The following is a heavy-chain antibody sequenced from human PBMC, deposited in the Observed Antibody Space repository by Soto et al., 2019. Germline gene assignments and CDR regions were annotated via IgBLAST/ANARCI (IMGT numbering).Heavy chain of an antibody. CDR3: AKEGSVVATTTDFDY. CDR2: ISYDGSYK. D-gene: IGHD5-12*01. Sequence: QVQLVESGGGVVQPGRSLRLSCAASGFTFSSYGMHWVRQAPGKGLEWVAVISYDGSYKYYADSMKGRVTISRDNSKNKLYVQINSLRAEDTAVYYCAKEGSVVATTTDFDYWGQGTLVTVSS. J-gene: IGHJ4*02. V-gene: IGHV3-30*18. CDR1: GFTFSSYG.